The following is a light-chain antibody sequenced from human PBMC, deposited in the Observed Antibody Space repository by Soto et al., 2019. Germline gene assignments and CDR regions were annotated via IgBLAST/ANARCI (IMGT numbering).Light chain of an antibody. CDR3: QQYGSSPLT. CDR1: QSVSSN. Sequence: EFVLTQSPATLSVSPGERATLSCRASQSVSSNLAWYQQKPGQAPRLLIYGASSRATGIPDRFSGSGSGTDFTLTISRLEPEDFAVYYCQQYGSSPLTFGGGTKVDIK. V-gene: IGKV3-20*01. J-gene: IGKJ4*01. CDR2: GAS.